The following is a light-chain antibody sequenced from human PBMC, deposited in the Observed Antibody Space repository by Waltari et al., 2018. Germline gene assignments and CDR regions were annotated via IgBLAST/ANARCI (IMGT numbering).Light chain of an antibody. CDR1: QSLVHSDGNTY. Sequence: DVVMTQSPLSLPVTLGQPASISCRSSQSLVHSDGNTYLNWFQQRPGQSPRRLIYKVSKRDSGVPDRVSGSGSGTDFTLKISRVEAEDVGVYYCMQGTHWLTFGPGTKVDIK. V-gene: IGKV2-30*02. CDR2: KVS. J-gene: IGKJ3*01. CDR3: MQGTHWLT.